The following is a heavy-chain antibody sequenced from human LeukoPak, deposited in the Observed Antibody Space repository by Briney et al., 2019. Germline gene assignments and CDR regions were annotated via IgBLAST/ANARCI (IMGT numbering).Heavy chain of an antibody. V-gene: IGHV3-11*04. CDR3: ARDLTEYYYDSSGYHGGDY. CDR2: ISSSGSTI. J-gene: IGHJ4*02. Sequence: GGSLRLSCAASGFTSSDYYMSWIRQAPGKGLEWVSYISSSGSTIYYADSVKGRFTISRDNAKNSLYLQMNSLRAEDTAVYYCARDLTEYYYDSSGYHGGDYWGQGTLVTVSS. CDR1: GFTSSDYY. D-gene: IGHD3-22*01.